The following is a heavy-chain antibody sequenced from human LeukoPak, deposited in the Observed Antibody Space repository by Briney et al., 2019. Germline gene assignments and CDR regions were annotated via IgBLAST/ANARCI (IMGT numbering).Heavy chain of an antibody. Sequence: ASVKVSCKASGYTFTGYYMHWVRQAPGQGLEWMGWINPNSGGTNYAQKFQGRVTMTRDTSISTAYMELSRLRSDDTAVYYCARDCREVSTSCSGNWFDPWGQGTLVTVSS. CDR2: INPNSGGT. CDR3: ARDCREVSTSCSGNWFDP. D-gene: IGHD2-2*01. CDR1: GYTFTGYY. V-gene: IGHV1-2*02. J-gene: IGHJ5*02.